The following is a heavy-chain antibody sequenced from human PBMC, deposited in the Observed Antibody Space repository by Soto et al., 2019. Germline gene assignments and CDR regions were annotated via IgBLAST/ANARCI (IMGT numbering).Heavy chain of an antibody. V-gene: IGHV4-34*12. CDR2: IIHSGTT. D-gene: IGHD5-12*01. J-gene: IGHJ6*03. Sequence: QVQLQQWGAGLLKPSETLSLTCAVYGGPFSGYYWSWIRQPPGKGLEWIGEIIHSGTTNYNPSLKSRVTMSVDKSKNQFSLKLSSVTAADTAVYYCARKRVATFYYNMDVWGQGTTVTVSS. CDR1: GGPFSGYY. CDR3: ARKRVATFYYNMDV.